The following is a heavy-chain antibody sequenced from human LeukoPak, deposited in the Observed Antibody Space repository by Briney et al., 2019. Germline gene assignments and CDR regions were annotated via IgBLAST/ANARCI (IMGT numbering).Heavy chain of an antibody. D-gene: IGHD3-22*01. Sequence: SVKVSCKASGGTFSSYAISWVRQAPGQGLEWMGGIIPIFDTANYAQKFQGRVTITTDESTSTAYMELSSLRSEDTAVYYCASSSYYDSSGYYPGKGGFDPWGQGTLVTVSS. CDR1: GGTFSSYA. J-gene: IGHJ5*02. CDR3: ASSSYYDSSGYYPGKGGFDP. V-gene: IGHV1-69*05. CDR2: IIPIFDTA.